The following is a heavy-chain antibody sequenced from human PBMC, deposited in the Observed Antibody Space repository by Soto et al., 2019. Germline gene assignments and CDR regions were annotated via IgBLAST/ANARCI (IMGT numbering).Heavy chain of an antibody. CDR1: GYTFTSYG. D-gene: IGHD4-17*01. V-gene: IGHV1-18*04. CDR2: ISAYNGNT. J-gene: IGHJ4*02. Sequence: QVQLVQSGAEVKKPGASVKVSCKASGYTFTSYGISWVRQAPGQGLEWMGWISAYNGNTNYAQKLQGRVTMTTDTSTSTAYMELRSLRSDDTAVYYRARETSSYGDYVYPFDYWGQGTLVTVSS. CDR3: ARETSSYGDYVYPFDY.